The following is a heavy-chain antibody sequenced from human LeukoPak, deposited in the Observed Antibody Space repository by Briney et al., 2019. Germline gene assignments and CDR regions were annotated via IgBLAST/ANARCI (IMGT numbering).Heavy chain of an antibody. CDR1: GFTFSSYG. CDR2: ISFDGSNK. Sequence: GGSLRLSCAASGFTFSSYGMHWVRQAPGKGLEWVAVISFDGSNKYYADSVKGRFTISRDNSKNTLFLQMNSLRAEDTAVYYCARDHAVVPAAMGYWGQGTLVTVSS. J-gene: IGHJ4*02. CDR3: ARDHAVVPAAMGY. V-gene: IGHV3-30*03. D-gene: IGHD2-2*01.